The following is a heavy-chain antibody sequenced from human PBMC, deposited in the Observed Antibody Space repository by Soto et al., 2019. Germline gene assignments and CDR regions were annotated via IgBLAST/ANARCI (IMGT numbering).Heavy chain of an antibody. J-gene: IGHJ4*02. Sequence: ASVKVSCKASGYTFTGYYMHWVRQAPGQGLEWMGWINPNSGGTNYAQKFQGWVTMTRDTSISTAYMELSRLRSDDTAVYYCAREALQTKTLEPFDYWGQGTLVTVSS. CDR2: INPNSGGT. CDR3: AREALQTKTLEPFDY. V-gene: IGHV1-2*04. CDR1: GYTFTGYY. D-gene: IGHD1-1*01.